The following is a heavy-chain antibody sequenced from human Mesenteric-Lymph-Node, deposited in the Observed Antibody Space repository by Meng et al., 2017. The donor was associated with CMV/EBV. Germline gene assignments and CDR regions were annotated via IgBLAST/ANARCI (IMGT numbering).Heavy chain of an antibody. V-gene: IGHV3-11*06. J-gene: IGHJ4*02. CDR1: GFPFSDSS. D-gene: IGHD6-13*01. CDR3: ARVAAAAPGYFDC. CDR2: MSKHGSYI. Sequence: PAGFPFSDSSFSCFLRPPGKGLQWVSSMSKHGSYIKSTASVKGRFTISRDNAKNSLSLRLNSLSAEDTAVYYCARVAAAAPGYFDCWGQGTLVTVSS.